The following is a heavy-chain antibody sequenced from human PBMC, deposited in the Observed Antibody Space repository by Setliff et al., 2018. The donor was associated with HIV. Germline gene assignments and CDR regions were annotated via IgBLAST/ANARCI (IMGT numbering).Heavy chain of an antibody. CDR2: ITANDGNS. V-gene: IGHV3-23*01. J-gene: IGHJ4*02. Sequence: GESLRLSCAASGFTFSSYAMSWVRQAPGSGLEWVSGITANDGNSYYADSVKGRFTISKDISKNTLYLQMNSLRAEDTAVYYCAKDRGSDPYDPIDYWGQGTLVTVSS. CDR3: AKDRGSDPYDPIDY. CDR1: GFTFSSYA. D-gene: IGHD3-22*01.